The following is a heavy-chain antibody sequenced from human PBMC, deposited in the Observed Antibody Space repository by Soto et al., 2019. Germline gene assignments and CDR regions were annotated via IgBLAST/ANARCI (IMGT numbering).Heavy chain of an antibody. CDR3: ARDRIIGTSYSDY. J-gene: IGHJ4*02. Sequence: TLSLTCTVSSGSINSFYWSWIRQPAGKGLEWIGRIHSSGTTNYNPSLKSRVTMSVDTSRNQFSLKLTSVTAADTAVYYCARDRIIGTSYSDYWGQGVLVTVSS. V-gene: IGHV4-4*07. CDR2: IHSSGTT. D-gene: IGHD1-7*01. CDR1: SGSINSFY.